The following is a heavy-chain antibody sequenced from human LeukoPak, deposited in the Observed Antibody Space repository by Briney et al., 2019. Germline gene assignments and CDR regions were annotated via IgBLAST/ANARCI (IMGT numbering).Heavy chain of an antibody. CDR1: GYTFTSYG. D-gene: IGHD3-22*01. V-gene: IGHV1-18*01. CDR3: ARDHYYDSSGYYFGGY. J-gene: IGHJ4*02. Sequence: GASVKVSCKASGYTFTSYGISWVRQAPGQGLEWMGWISAYNGNTNYAQKLQGGVTMTTDTSTSTAYMELRSLRSDDTAVYYCARDHYYDSSGYYFGGYWGQGTLVTVSS. CDR2: ISAYNGNT.